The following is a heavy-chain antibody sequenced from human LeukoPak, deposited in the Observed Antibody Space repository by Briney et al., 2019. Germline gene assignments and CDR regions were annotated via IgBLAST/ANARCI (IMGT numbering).Heavy chain of an antibody. V-gene: IGHV3-23*01. J-gene: IGHJ4*02. CDR1: GFTFSNYA. CDR2: ISDSGGST. CDR3: AKGRWEHTSSWFDY. Sequence: GGSLRLSCAASGFTFSNYAMSWVRQAPGKGLEWVSGISDSGGSTYYADSVKGRFTISRDNSKNTLYLQMNSLRAEDTAVYYCAKGRWEHTSSWFDYWGQGTLVTVSS. D-gene: IGHD6-13*01.